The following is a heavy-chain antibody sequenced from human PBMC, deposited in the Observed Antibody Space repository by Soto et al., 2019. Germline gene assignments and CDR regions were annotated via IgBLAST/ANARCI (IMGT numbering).Heavy chain of an antibody. J-gene: IGHJ4*02. D-gene: IGHD5-12*01. V-gene: IGHV3-74*01. CDR1: GFTFTSYW. Sequence: EVQLVESGGGLVQPVGSLRLSCAASGFTFTSYWMHWVRQAPGKGLVWVSRINSDGSDTVYADSVKGRFTISRDNAKNTMYLQMNSLRDEDTAIYYCTRGSIGFSVFDYWGQGTLVTVSS. CDR3: TRGSIGFSVFDY. CDR2: INSDGSDT.